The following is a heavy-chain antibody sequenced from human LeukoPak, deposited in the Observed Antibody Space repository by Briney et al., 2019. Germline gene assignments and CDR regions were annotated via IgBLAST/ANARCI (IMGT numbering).Heavy chain of an antibody. CDR2: IYYSGTT. V-gene: IGHV4-39*07. D-gene: IGHD3-9*01. J-gene: IGHJ4*02. CDR1: GVSISSSNSY. Sequence: SETLSLTCTVSGVSISSSNSYWGWIRQPPEKGLEWIGNIYYSGTTFYNPSLKSRVTILVDTSKNQVSLKLSSVTAADTALYYCARGQYDILTGYYLHFDNWGQGTLVTVSS. CDR3: ARGQYDILTGYYLHFDN.